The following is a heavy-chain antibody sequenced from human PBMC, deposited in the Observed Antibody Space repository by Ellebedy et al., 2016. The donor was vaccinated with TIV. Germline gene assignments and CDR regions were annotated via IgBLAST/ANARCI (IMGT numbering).Heavy chain of an antibody. V-gene: IGHV3-33*01. CDR1: GFTLSSFG. Sequence: GESLKISCAATGFTLSSFGMSWVRQAPGKGLEWVAVIWFDGSKKYYADSVKGRFTISRDNSKNTLFLQLDSLRAEDTGFYYCARDFLRRWLPLPGYWGLGTLVTVSS. J-gene: IGHJ4*02. D-gene: IGHD5-24*01. CDR3: ARDFLRRWLPLPGY. CDR2: IWFDGSKK.